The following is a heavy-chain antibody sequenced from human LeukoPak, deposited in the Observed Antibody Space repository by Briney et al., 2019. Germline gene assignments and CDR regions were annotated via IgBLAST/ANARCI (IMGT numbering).Heavy chain of an antibody. CDR1: GDSVSSNSVA. D-gene: IGHD1-14*01. CDR3: ARGTATASYPINWFDP. Sequence: TLSLTCAISGDSVSSNSVAWNWIRQSPSRGLEWLGRTYYRSKWYNDYAISVQSRITINPDTSKNQFTLHLNSVTPGDTAVYYCARGTATASYPINWFDPWGQGILVTVST. CDR2: TYYRSKWYN. J-gene: IGHJ5*02. V-gene: IGHV6-1*01.